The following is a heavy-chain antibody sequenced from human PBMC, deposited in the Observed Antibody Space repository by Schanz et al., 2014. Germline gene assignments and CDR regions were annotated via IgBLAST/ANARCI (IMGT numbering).Heavy chain of an antibody. V-gene: IGHV3-53*01. Sequence: EVQLVESGGGLIQPGGSLRLSCAVSGFTVNTNYMSWVRQAPGKGLEWISSMYINSGSKQYADSVKGRFIISRDSSKNPLFIKMNRLRAEDTAVYFCARVVLGGDAFDIWGQGTMVTVSS. CDR2: MYINSGSK. CDR3: ARVVLGGDAFDI. CDR1: GFTVNTNY. J-gene: IGHJ3*02. D-gene: IGHD3-10*01.